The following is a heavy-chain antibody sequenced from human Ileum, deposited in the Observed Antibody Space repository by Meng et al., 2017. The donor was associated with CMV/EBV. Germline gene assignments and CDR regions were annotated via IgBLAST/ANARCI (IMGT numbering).Heavy chain of an antibody. CDR1: GFTFSSYV. CDR3: AKTWDY. Sequence: GESLKISCAASGFTFSSYVMTWVRQAPGKGLEWVPIIYSDDSRTYFADSVRGRFTISRDNSNNMLYLQMNSLRAEDTAVYYCAKTWDYWGRGTLVTVSS. CDR2: IYSDDSRT. V-gene: IGHV3-23*03. J-gene: IGHJ4*02.